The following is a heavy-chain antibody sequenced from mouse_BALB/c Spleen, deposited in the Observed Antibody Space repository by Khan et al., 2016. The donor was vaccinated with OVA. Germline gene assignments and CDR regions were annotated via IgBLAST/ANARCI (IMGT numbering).Heavy chain of an antibody. Sequence: QVQLKQSGPGLVQPSQNLSITCTVSGFSLTDFGVHWVRQSPGKTLEWLGVIWSGGNTDYNVAFISRVSITKDNSKSQIFFKVDSLQTDDTALYYWARKGVFNYYGYVGMDYWGQGTSVTVSS. J-gene: IGHJ4*01. CDR2: IWSGGNT. CDR3: ARKGVFNYYGYVGMDY. D-gene: IGHD1-2*01. V-gene: IGHV2-4-1*01. CDR1: GFSLTDFG.